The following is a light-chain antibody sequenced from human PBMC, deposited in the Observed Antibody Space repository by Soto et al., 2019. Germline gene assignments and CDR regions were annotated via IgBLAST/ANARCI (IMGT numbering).Light chain of an antibody. Sequence: QSALTQPASVSGSPGQSITISCTGTSSDVGGYNYVSWYQQHPGKAPKLMIYEVSNRPSGVSNRFSGSKSGITASLTISGLQAEDEADYYCSSYTSSSTLPVFGTGTKLTVL. CDR1: SSDVGGYNY. CDR3: SSYTSSSTLPV. CDR2: EVS. V-gene: IGLV2-14*01. J-gene: IGLJ1*01.